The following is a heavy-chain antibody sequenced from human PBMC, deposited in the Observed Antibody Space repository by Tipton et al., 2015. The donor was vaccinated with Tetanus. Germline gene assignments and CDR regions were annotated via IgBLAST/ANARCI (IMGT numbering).Heavy chain of an antibody. Sequence: LVKPTQTLLLTCTVSGGSISSGGYYWSWIRQYPGKGLEWIGDIYNSGSTYYNPSLKSRVTILVDTTKNQFSLKLKSVTAADTAVYYCARDQARGARGWNYFDFWGQGSLVTVSS. D-gene: IGHD1-26*01. CDR2: IYNSGST. CDR3: ARDQARGARGWNYFDF. V-gene: IGHV4-31*03. CDR1: GGSISSGGYY. J-gene: IGHJ4*02.